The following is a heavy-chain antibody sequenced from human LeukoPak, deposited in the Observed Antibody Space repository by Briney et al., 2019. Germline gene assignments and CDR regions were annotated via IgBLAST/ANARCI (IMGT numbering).Heavy chain of an antibody. CDR1: GFTFSSYG. CDR3: AKERIAVAGGYLDY. CDR2: ISYDGSDK. D-gene: IGHD6-19*01. V-gene: IGHV3-30*18. Sequence: PGGPLILSCAASGFTFSSYGMHWVRQAPGKGLGWVAVISYDGSDKYYADSVKGRFTISRDNTKNTLYLQMNSLRAEDTAVYYCAKERIAVAGGYLDYWGQGTLVTVSS. J-gene: IGHJ4*02.